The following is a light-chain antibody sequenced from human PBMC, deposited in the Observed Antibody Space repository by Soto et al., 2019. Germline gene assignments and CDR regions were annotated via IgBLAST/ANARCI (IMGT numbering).Light chain of an antibody. Sequence: QSVLTQPPSLSGAPGQRVSISCTGSSSNIGAGYDVHWYQQLPGTAPKLLIYDNNNRPSGVPDRFSGSKSGTSASLAITGLQAEDEADYYCQSYDSSLSGVVFGGGTKVTVL. CDR1: SSNIGAGYD. CDR3: QSYDSSLSGVV. J-gene: IGLJ2*01. V-gene: IGLV1-40*01. CDR2: DNN.